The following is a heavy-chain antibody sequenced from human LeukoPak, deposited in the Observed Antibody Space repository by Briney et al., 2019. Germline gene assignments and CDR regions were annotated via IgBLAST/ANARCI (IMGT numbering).Heavy chain of an antibody. CDR1: GGSIISYY. V-gene: IGHV4-59*01. Sequence: SETLSLTCTVSGGSIISYYWSWIRQPPGKGLEWIGYIYYSGSTNYNPSLKSRVTISVDTSKNQFSLKLSSVTAAGTAVYYCAKSSSWYYFDYWGQGTLVTVSS. D-gene: IGHD6-13*01. CDR3: AKSSSWYYFDY. CDR2: IYYSGST. J-gene: IGHJ4*02.